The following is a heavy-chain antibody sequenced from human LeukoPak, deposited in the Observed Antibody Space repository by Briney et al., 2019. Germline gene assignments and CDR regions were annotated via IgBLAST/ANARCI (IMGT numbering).Heavy chain of an antibody. D-gene: IGHD4-17*01. V-gene: IGHV1-46*01. J-gene: IGHJ4*02. Sequence: ASVKVSCKASGNTFTTYYIHWVRQAPGQGLEWMGIINPSGGSTSYAQKFQGRVTTTRDMSTSTVYMELSSLRSEDTAVYYCARGTPYGDYPHWGQGTLVTVSS. CDR3: ARGTPYGDYPH. CDR1: GNTFTTYY. CDR2: INPSGGST.